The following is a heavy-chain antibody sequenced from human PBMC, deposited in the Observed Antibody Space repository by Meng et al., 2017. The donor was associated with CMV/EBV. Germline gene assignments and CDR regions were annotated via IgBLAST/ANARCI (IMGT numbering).Heavy chain of an antibody. CDR1: GGSISSSSYY. CDR2: IYHSGST. V-gene: IGHV4-39*07. CDR3: ARSGRSSSSGRSFLDY. D-gene: IGHD6-6*01. Sequence: SETLSLTCTVSGGSISSSSYYWGWIRQPPGKGLEWIGSIYHSGSTYYNPSLKSRVTISVDTSKNQFSLKLSSVTAADTAVYYCARSGRSSSSGRSFLDYWGQGTLVTVSS. J-gene: IGHJ4*02.